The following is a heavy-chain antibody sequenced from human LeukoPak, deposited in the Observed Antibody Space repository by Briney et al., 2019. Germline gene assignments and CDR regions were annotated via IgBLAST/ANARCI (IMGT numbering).Heavy chain of an antibody. J-gene: IGHJ6*02. CDR3: AKGGFLNYYGMDV. Sequence: SLRLSCAASGFTFDDYAMHWVRHAPGKGLEWVSGISWNSGSIGYADSVKGRFTISRDNAKNSLYLQMNSLRAEDTALYYCAKGGFLNYYGMDVWGQGTTVTVSS. CDR1: GFTFDDYA. D-gene: IGHD3-10*01. V-gene: IGHV3-9*01. CDR2: ISWNSGSI.